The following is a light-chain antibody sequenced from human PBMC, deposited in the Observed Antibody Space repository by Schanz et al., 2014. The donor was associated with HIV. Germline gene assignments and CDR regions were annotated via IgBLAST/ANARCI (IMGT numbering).Light chain of an antibody. CDR3: SSYTSSNTLEV. J-gene: IGLJ1*01. Sequence: QSVLTQPPSASGTPGQRVTISCSGSTSNVGSRSVDWYQQFPGAAPKLLIYNTHQRPSGVSNRFSGSKSGNTASLTISGLQAEDEADYYCSSYTSSNTLEVFGTGTKLTVL. CDR2: NTH. CDR1: TSNVGSRS. V-gene: IGLV1-44*01.